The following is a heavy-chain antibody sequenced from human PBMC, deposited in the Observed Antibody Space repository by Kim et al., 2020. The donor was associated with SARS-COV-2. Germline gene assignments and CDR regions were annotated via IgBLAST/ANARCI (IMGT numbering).Heavy chain of an antibody. Sequence: DSVMGRIAISRDNSKNTLYLQMNSLSAEDTAVYYCAKAVSRPGATVILDYWGQGTLVTVSS. D-gene: IGHD1-26*01. V-gene: IGHV3-23*01. J-gene: IGHJ4*02. CDR3: AKAVSRPGATVILDY.